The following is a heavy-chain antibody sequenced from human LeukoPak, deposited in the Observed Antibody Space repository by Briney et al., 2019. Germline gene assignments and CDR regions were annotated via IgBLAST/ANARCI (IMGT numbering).Heavy chain of an antibody. V-gene: IGHV3-23*01. CDR2: ISGSGGST. CDR3: AKRPSVWFGELSLDY. CDR1: GFTFSSYA. D-gene: IGHD3-10*01. J-gene: IGHJ4*02. Sequence: GGSLRLSCAASGFTFSSYAMSWVRQAPGKGLEWVSAISGSGGSTYYADSVKGRFTISRDNSKNTLYLQMISLRAEDTAVYYCAKRPSVWFGELSLDYWGQGTLVTVSS.